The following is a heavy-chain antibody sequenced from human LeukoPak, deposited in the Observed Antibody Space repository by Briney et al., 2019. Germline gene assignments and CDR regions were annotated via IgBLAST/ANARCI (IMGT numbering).Heavy chain of an antibody. CDR2: ISYDGNKK. CDR3: ARGVAAVGTSPLEHFQF. J-gene: IGHJ1*01. D-gene: IGHD6-13*01. Sequence: GGSLRLSCAASGFTFNDYAIHWVRQAPGKGLEWVAVISYDGNKKYYADSEKGRFTISRGNSKNTLNLQMNSLRVEDTAVYYCARGVAAVGTSPLEHFQFWGQGTLVTVSS. V-gene: IGHV3-30-3*01. CDR1: GFTFNDYA.